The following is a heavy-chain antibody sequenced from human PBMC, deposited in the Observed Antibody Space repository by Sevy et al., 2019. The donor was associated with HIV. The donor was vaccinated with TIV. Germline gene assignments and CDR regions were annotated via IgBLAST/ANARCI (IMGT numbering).Heavy chain of an antibody. D-gene: IGHD1-1*01. CDR1: GFTFSSYA. CDR3: AKDREPGGAFDI. Sequence: GGSLRLSCAASGFTFSSYAMSWVRQAPGKGLEWVSAISGSGGSTYYADSGKGRFTISRDNSKNTLNLQMNSLRAEDTAVYYCAKDREPGGAFDIWGQGTMVTVSS. CDR2: ISGSGGST. V-gene: IGHV3-23*01. J-gene: IGHJ3*02.